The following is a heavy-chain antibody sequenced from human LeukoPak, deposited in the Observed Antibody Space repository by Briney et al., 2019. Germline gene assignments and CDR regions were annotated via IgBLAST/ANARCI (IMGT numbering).Heavy chain of an antibody. J-gene: IGHJ4*02. V-gene: IGHV4-38-2*02. CDR2: IHHSGAT. D-gene: IGHD3-10*01. CDR1: GYSISSGYY. Sequence: SETLSLTCTVSGYSISSGYYWGWIRQSPGKGLEWIGVIHHSGATYYTPSLKSRVTVSVDTSKNQFSLTLSSVTAADTAVYYCASVAPSGSGNYYSFDYWGQGTLVTVSS. CDR3: ASVAPSGSGNYYSFDY.